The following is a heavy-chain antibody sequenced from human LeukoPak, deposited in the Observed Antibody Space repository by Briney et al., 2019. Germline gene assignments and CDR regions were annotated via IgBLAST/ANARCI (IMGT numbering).Heavy chain of an antibody. Sequence: PSETLSLTCTVSGGSISSGDYYWSWIRQPPGKGLEWIGYIYYSGSTYYNPSLKSRVTISVDTSKNQFSLKLSSVTAADTAVYYCARMGYSSSWDPLEYWGQGTLVTVSS. J-gene: IGHJ4*02. CDR2: IYYSGST. D-gene: IGHD6-13*01. CDR3: ARMGYSSSWDPLEY. V-gene: IGHV4-61*08. CDR1: GGSISSGDYY.